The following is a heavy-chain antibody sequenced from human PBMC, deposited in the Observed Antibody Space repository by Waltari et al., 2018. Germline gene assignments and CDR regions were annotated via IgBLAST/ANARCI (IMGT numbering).Heavy chain of an antibody. CDR2: SSHSGST. J-gene: IGHJ5*02. Sequence: QVQLQESGPGLVKPSETLSLTCTVSCYSISSGYYWGWIRQPPGKGLEWIGSSSHSGSTYYIPSLKSRVTISVDTSKNQVSLKLSSVTAADTAVYYWARVPWGSSSFGFDPWGQGTLCTVSS. V-gene: IGHV4-38-2*02. CDR1: CYSISSGYY. D-gene: IGHD6-6*01. CDR3: ARVPWGSSSFGFDP.